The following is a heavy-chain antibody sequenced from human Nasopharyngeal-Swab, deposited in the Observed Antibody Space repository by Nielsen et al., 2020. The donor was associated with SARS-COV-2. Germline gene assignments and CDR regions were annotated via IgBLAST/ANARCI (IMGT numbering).Heavy chain of an antibody. D-gene: IGHD2-15*01. CDR2: ISGSGGST. V-gene: IGHV3-23*01. J-gene: IGHJ5*02. CDR1: GFTFSSYA. Sequence: GESLKISCAASGFTFSSYAMSWVRQAPGKGLEWVSAISGSGGSTYYADSVKGRFTISRDNSKNTLYLQMNSPRAEDTAVYYCAKALGYCSGGSCPNWFDPWGQGTLVTVSS. CDR3: AKALGYCSGGSCPNWFDP.